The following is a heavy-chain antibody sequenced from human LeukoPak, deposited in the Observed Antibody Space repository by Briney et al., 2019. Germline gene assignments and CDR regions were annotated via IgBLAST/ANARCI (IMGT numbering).Heavy chain of an antibody. CDR3: ARERITMVRGVTHDAFDI. J-gene: IGHJ3*02. D-gene: IGHD3-10*01. V-gene: IGHV1-69*05. CDR2: IIPIFGTA. Sequence: SVKVSCEASGGTFSSYAISWVRQAPGQGLEWMGGIIPIFGTANYAQKFQGRVTITTDESTSTAYMELSSLRSEDTAVYYCARERITMVRGVTHDAFDIWGQGTMVTVSS. CDR1: GGTFSSYA.